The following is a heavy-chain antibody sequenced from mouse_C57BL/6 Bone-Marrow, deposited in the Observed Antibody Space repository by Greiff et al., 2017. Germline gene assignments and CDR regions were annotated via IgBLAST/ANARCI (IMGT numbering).Heavy chain of an antibody. Sequence: EVKLVESGGGLVQPKGSLKLSCAASGFSFNTYAMNWVRQAPGKGVEWVASIRSKSNNYATYYDDSVKDRFTISRDDSDSMLYLQMNNLKTEDTAMYYCVRQDGLYYLDYWGQGTTLTVSS. J-gene: IGHJ2*01. D-gene: IGHD2-3*01. CDR2: IRSKSNNYAT. CDR3: VRQDGLYYLDY. CDR1: GFSFNTYA. V-gene: IGHV10-1*01.